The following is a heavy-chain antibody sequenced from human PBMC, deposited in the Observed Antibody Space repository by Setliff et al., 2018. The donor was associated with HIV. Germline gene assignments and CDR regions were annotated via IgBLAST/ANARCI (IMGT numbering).Heavy chain of an antibody. J-gene: IGHJ4*02. CDR3: ARYQPPDYDSWTGYYTGRYFDY. Sequence: SETLSLTCTVSGGSISSNSYYWGWIRQPPGKGLEWIGSIYHSGRTYYNPSLKSRVTISVDTSKNQFSLKLTSVTAADTAVYYGARYQPPDYDSWTGYYTGRYFDYWGRGTLVTVSS. D-gene: IGHD3-9*01. V-gene: IGHV4-39*07. CDR1: GGSISSNSYY. CDR2: IYHSGRT.